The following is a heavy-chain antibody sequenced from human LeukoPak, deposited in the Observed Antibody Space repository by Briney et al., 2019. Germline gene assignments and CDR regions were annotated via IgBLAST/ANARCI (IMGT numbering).Heavy chain of an antibody. V-gene: IGHV3-23*01. Sequence: GGSLRLSCAASGVTVSSNYMSWVRQAPGKGLEWVSAISGSGGSTYYADSVKGRFTISRDNSKNTLYLQMNSLRAEDTAVYYCAKDTWELKGGFDYWGRGTLVTVSS. CDR2: ISGSGGST. CDR3: AKDTWELKGGFDY. J-gene: IGHJ4*02. D-gene: IGHD1-26*01. CDR1: GVTVSSNY.